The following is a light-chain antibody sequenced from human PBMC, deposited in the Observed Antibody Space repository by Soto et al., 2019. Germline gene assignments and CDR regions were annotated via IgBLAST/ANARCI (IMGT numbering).Light chain of an antibody. Sequence: QSALTQPASVSGSPGQSITISCTGTSSDVGGYNYVSWYQQHPGKAPKLMIYDVSNRPSGVSNRFSGSKSGNTASLTISGLQAEDEADYYCSSYTSSRTLVFGTGNKVTV. CDR2: DVS. CDR3: SSYTSSRTLV. CDR1: SSDVGGYNY. J-gene: IGLJ1*01. V-gene: IGLV2-14*01.